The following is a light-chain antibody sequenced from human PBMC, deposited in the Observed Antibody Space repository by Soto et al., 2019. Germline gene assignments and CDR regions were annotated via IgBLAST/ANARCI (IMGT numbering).Light chain of an antibody. J-gene: IGKJ2*01. CDR1: QSVNSRF. V-gene: IGKV3-20*01. CDR2: AAS. Sequence: EIVLTQSPGTLSLSPGESATLSCRASQSVNSRFLAWYQHKPGQAPRLLIYAASTRATGIPDRFNGSASGTDFTLTISRLEPEDFAVYYCQQYGDSPPNTFGQGTKLEIK. CDR3: QQYGDSPPNT.